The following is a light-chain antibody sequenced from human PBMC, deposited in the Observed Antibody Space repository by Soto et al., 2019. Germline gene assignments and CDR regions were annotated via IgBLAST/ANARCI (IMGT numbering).Light chain of an antibody. CDR3: CSYGGRSTYV. CDR2: EVS. CDR1: SSDVGSYNL. Sequence: QSALTQPASVSGSPGQSITISCTGTSSDVGSYNLVSWYQQHSGKAPKLMIYEVSKRPSGVSNRFSGSKSANTASLTISGLQADDEADYYCCSYGGRSTYVFGTGTKLTVL. V-gene: IGLV2-23*02. J-gene: IGLJ1*01.